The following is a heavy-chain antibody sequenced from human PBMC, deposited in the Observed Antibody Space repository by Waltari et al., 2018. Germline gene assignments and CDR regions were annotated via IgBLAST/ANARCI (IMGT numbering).Heavy chain of an antibody. J-gene: IGHJ4*02. CDR3: ARNYNY. CDR1: GYTLIDFY. CDR2: FNPNSSYT. V-gene: IGHV1-2*02. D-gene: IGHD1-7*01. Sequence: QAQLMQSGAEVRKPGASVKVSCKASGYTLIDFYLHWVRQAPGQGLEWVGGFNPNSSYTKFAQKCEGRVSWTSDAAINTAYLELTSLRADDTAVYYCARNYNYWGQGTPVIVSS.